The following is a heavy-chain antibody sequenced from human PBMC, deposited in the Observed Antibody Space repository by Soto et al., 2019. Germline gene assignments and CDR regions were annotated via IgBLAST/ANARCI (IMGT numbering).Heavy chain of an antibody. Sequence: GESLKISCTGSGYSFSTYWIAWVRQMPGKGLEWMGIIYPGDSDTRYSPSFQGQVTISADTSTKTAYLQWSSLKASDTATYYCARLPGIADPDDAFDIWGQGTMVTVSS. CDR3: ARLPGIADPDDAFDI. CDR1: GYSFSTYW. CDR2: IYPGDSDT. V-gene: IGHV5-51*01. J-gene: IGHJ3*02. D-gene: IGHD6-13*01.